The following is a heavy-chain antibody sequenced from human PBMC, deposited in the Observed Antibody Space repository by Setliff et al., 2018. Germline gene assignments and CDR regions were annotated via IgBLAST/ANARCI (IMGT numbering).Heavy chain of an antibody. J-gene: IGHJ4*02. CDR3: ARTGTYRYFDY. Sequence: ASETLSLTCTVSGFSINSGTHFWGWIRQPPGKGLEWIGRIHYSGNTYYNASLKSRVIISVDTAQNQFSLSLSSVTAADTAVYYCARTGTYRYFDYWGQGTLVTVSS. D-gene: IGHD1-1*01. CDR2: IHYSGNT. CDR1: GFSINSGTHF. V-gene: IGHV4-39*01.